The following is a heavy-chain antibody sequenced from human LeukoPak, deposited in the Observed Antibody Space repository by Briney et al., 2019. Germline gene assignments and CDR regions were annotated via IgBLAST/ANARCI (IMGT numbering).Heavy chain of an antibody. CDR1: GFTFSSYS. CDR2: ISTSSSTI. J-gene: IGHJ4*02. V-gene: IGHV3-48*01. Sequence: QPGGSLRLSCAASGFTFSSYSMNWVRQAPGKGLEWVSYISTSSSTIYYADSVKGRFTISRDNAKNSLYLQMNSLRAEDTAVYYCARDRYYFDYWGQGTLVTVSS. CDR3: ARDRYYFDY.